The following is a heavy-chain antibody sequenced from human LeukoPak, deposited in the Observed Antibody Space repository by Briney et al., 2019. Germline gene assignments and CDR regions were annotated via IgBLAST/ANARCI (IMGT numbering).Heavy chain of an antibody. V-gene: IGHV1-69*05. CDR1: GGTFSSYA. CDR2: IIPIFGTA. CDR3: AREVYSSGWYYFDY. J-gene: IGHJ4*02. Sequence: GASVKVSCKASGGTFSSYAISWVRQAPGQGLEWMGGIIPIFGTANYAQRFQGRVTITTDESTSTAYMELSSLRSEDTAVYYCAREVYSSGWYYFDYWGQGTLVTVSS. D-gene: IGHD6-19*01.